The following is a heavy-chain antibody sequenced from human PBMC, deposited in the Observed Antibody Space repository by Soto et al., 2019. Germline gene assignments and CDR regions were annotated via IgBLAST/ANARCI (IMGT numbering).Heavy chain of an antibody. Sequence: ASVKVSCKASGGTFSNHAISWVRQAPGQGLEWVGGIIPMFPTADYAQRFQGRVTITADDSTTTVYMELSGLRSEDTAMYYCARDDATYCGGDCYRYFYYGMDVWGQGTTVTVST. CDR2: IIPMFPTA. J-gene: IGHJ6*01. CDR1: GGTFSNHA. V-gene: IGHV1-69*13. D-gene: IGHD2-21*02. CDR3: ARDDATYCGGDCYRYFYYGMDV.